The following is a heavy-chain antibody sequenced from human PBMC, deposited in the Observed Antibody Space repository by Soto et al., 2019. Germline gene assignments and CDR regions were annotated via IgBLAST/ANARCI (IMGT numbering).Heavy chain of an antibody. Sequence: GGSLRLSCAASGFTFSSYEMNWVRQAPGKGLEWVSYISSSGSTIYYADSVKGRFTISRDNAKNSLYLQMNSLRAEDTAVYYCASLEQWLVRTTGNFDYWGQGTLVTVSS. CDR3: ASLEQWLVRTTGNFDY. J-gene: IGHJ4*02. CDR1: GFTFSSYE. V-gene: IGHV3-48*03. D-gene: IGHD6-19*01. CDR2: ISSSGSTI.